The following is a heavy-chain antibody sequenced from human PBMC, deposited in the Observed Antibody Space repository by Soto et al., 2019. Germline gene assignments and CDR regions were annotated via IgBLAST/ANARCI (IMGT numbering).Heavy chain of an antibody. Sequence: PGGSLRLSCAASGFTFSRYSMNWVRQAPGKGLEWVSYISSSSTIYYADSVKGRFTISRDNAKNSLYLQMNSLRDEDTAVYYCGGDSSGYFYPDVFDIWGQGTMVTVSS. D-gene: IGHD3-22*01. CDR2: ISSSSTI. CDR3: GGDSSGYFYPDVFDI. J-gene: IGHJ3*02. CDR1: GFTFSRYS. V-gene: IGHV3-48*02.